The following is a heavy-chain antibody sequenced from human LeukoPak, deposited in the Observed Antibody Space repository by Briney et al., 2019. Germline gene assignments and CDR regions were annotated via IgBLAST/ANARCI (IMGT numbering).Heavy chain of an antibody. D-gene: IGHD3-3*01. V-gene: IGHV3-48*01. J-gene: IGHJ4*02. CDR2: ISTTGTI. CDR3: ARDSLIFGVVTTFDY. CDR1: GFTFSRFN. Sequence: GGSLRLSCAASGFTFSRFNMNWLRQAPGKGLEWLSYISTTGTIYYAESVKGRFSISRDNAKNTLYLQMNSLRPEDTAVYYCARDSLIFGVVTTFDYWGQGTLVTVSS.